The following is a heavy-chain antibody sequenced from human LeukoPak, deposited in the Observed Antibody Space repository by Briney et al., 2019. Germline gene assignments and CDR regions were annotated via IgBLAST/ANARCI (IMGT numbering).Heavy chain of an antibody. CDR2: ISYDGSNK. CDR3: ARERLPDYYYYGMDV. D-gene: IGHD6-25*01. CDR1: GFTFSSYA. Sequence: PGRSLRLSCAASGFTFSSYAMHWVRQAPGKGLEWVAVISYDGSNKYYADSVTGRFTISRDNSKNTLYLQMNSLRAEDTAVYYCARERLPDYYYYGMDVWGKGTTVTVSS. J-gene: IGHJ6*04. V-gene: IGHV3-30*04.